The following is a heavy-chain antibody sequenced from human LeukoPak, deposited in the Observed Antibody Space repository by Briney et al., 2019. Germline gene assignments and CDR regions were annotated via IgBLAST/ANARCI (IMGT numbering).Heavy chain of an antibody. CDR1: GGTFSSYA. CDR3: ARCNYGDYVSPKYYFDY. V-gene: IGHV1-69*05. D-gene: IGHD4-17*01. J-gene: IGHJ4*02. Sequence: SVKVSCKASGGTFSSYAISWVRQAPGQGLEWMGGIIPIFGTANYAQKFQGRVTITTDESTSTAYMELSSLRSEDTAVYYCARCNYGDYVSPKYYFDYWGQGTLVTVSS. CDR2: IIPIFGTA.